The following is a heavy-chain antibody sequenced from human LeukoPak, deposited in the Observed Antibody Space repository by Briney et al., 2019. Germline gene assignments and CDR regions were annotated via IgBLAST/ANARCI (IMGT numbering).Heavy chain of an antibody. V-gene: IGHV5-51*01. CDR2: IYPGDSDT. CDR3: ARRDYGGKHFDY. CDR1: GYSFTSYW. D-gene: IGHD4-23*01. J-gene: IGHJ4*02. Sequence: GESLQISCQTSGYSFTSYWITWVRQMPGKGLEWMGIIYPGDSDTTYSPSFQGQVTISADKSINTAYLQWSSLKASDTAMYYCARRDYGGKHFDYWGQGTLVTVSS.